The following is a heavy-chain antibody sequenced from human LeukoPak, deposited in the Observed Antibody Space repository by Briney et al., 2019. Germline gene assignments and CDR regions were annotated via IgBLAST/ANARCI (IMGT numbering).Heavy chain of an antibody. Sequence: SETLSLTCTVSGGSISSGGYYWSWIRQHPGKGLEWIGYIYYSGSTYYNPSLKSRVTISVDTSKNQFSLKLSSVTAADTAVYYRARGRRETGFDYWGQGTLVTVSS. CDR3: ARGRRETGFDY. V-gene: IGHV4-31*03. J-gene: IGHJ4*02. CDR2: IYYSGST. CDR1: GGSISSGGYY.